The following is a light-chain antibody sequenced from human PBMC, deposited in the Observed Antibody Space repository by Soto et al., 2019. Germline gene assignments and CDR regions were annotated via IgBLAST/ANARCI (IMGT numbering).Light chain of an antibody. CDR2: GAS. CDR1: QIVSSTY. CDR3: QQYVSSPVT. V-gene: IGKV3-20*01. J-gene: IGKJ1*01. Sequence: EIVLTQSPGTLSLSPGQRATLSCRASQIVSSTYLAWYQQKPGQAPRLLIYGASSRATGIPDRFSGSGSGTDFTLTISRLEPEDFAVYYCQQYVSSPVTFGQGTKVDIK.